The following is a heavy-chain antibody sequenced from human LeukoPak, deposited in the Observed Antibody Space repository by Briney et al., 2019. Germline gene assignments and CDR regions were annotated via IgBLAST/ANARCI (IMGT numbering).Heavy chain of an antibody. CDR3: ASARYRSIGQYNWFDP. D-gene: IGHD1-26*01. CDR1: GGTFSSYA. CDR2: IIPIFGTA. V-gene: IGHV1-69*05. Sequence: SVKVSCKASGGTFSSYAISWVRQAPGQGLEWMGGIIPIFGTANYAQKFQGRVTITTDESTSTAYMELSSLRSEDTAVYYCASARYRSIGQYNWFDPWGQGTLVTVSS. J-gene: IGHJ5*02.